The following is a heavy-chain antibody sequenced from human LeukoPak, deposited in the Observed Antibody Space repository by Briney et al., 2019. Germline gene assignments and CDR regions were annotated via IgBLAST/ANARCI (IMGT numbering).Heavy chain of an antibody. D-gene: IGHD3-3*01. CDR1: GYSISSGYY. V-gene: IGHV4-38-2*01. Sequence: SETLSLTCAVSGYSISSGYYWGWIRPPPGRGREWIGSIYHSGSTYYNPSLKRRVTISVDKAKNQLSLKLSSVTAADTAVYYCASPDSYYDFWSGYFGYWGQGTLVTVSS. CDR3: ASPDSYYDFWSGYFGY. J-gene: IGHJ4*02. CDR2: IYHSGST.